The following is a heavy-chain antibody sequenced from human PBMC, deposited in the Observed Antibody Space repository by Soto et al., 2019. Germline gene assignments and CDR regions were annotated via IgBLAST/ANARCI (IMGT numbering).Heavy chain of an antibody. D-gene: IGHD3-3*01. CDR2: ISSSSSYT. J-gene: IGHJ6*02. CDR1: GFTFSDYY. CDR3: ASWGFWSGYYTSDTYSYGMDV. Sequence: GGSLRLSCAASGFTFSDYYMSWIRQAPGKGLEWVSYISSSSSYTNYADSVKGRFTISRDNAKNSLYLQMNSLRAEDTAVYYCASWGFWSGYYTSDTYSYGMDVWAQGTTVPVSS. V-gene: IGHV3-11*06.